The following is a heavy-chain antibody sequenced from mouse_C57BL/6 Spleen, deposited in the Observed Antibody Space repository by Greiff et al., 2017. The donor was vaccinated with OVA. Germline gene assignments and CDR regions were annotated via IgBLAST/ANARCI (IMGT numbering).Heavy chain of an antibody. J-gene: IGHJ3*01. D-gene: IGHD2-3*01. V-gene: IGHV3-6*01. Sequence: EVQLVESGPGLVKPSQSLSLTCSVTGYSITSGYYWNWIRQFPGNKLEWMGYISYDGSNNYNPSLKNRISITRDTSKNQFFLKLNSVTTEDTATYYCAIYDGYYSFAYWGQGTLVTVSA. CDR1: GYSITSGYY. CDR2: ISYDGSN. CDR3: AIYDGYYSFAY.